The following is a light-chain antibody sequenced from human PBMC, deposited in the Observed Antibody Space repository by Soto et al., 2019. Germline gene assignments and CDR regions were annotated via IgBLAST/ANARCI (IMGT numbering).Light chain of an antibody. V-gene: IGKV3-20*01. Sequence: EIVLTQAPGTLSLSPGERATLSCRASQSVSNSYLAWYHQKSGQAPRLVIYGASSRDTGIPDRFTGSGSGTALTLTISSLEPELFSVYYFQHYGSSPFPFGQATRLEIK. CDR3: QHYGSSPFP. J-gene: IGKJ5*01. CDR2: GAS. CDR1: QSVSNSY.